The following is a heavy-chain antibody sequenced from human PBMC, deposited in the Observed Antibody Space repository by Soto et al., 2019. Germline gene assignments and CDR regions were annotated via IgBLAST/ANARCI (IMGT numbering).Heavy chain of an antibody. V-gene: IGHV4-34*01. CDR1: GGSFSGYY. Sequence: SETLSLTCAVYGGSFSGYYWSWIRQPPGKGLEWIGEINHSGSTNYNPSLKSRVTISVDTSKNQFSLKLSSVTAADTAVYYCARGANLRSSTSCYVVRYFDYWGQGTLVTVSS. CDR3: ARGANLRSSTSCYVVRYFDY. CDR2: INHSGST. J-gene: IGHJ4*02. D-gene: IGHD2-2*01.